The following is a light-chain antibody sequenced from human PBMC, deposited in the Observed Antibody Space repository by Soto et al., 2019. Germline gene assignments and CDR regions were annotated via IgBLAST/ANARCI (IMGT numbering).Light chain of an antibody. J-gene: IGKJ5*01. CDR1: QDVSSW. CDR3: QQANSFPIT. V-gene: IGKV1-12*01. CDR2: EAS. Sequence: DIQMTQSPSSVSASVGDRVTITCRASQDVSSWLAWYQQKPGRAPNLLIYEASSLQSGVPSRFTGSGSGTDFTLTISSLQPEDFATYYCQQANSFPITFSQGTRLEIK.